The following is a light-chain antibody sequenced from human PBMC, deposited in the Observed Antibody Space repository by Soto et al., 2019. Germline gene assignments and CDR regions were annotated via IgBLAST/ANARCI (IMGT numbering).Light chain of an antibody. CDR3: QQYGSSPRT. CDR1: QSIRSNY. J-gene: IGKJ1*01. Sequence: EIVLTQSPGTLSLSPGERATLSCRASQSIRSNYVAWHQQKPGQGPRLLIYGASSRATGIPDRFSGSGSGTDFTLIISRLEPEDFAMYYCQQYGSSPRTFGQGTKVDIK. CDR2: GAS. V-gene: IGKV3-20*01.